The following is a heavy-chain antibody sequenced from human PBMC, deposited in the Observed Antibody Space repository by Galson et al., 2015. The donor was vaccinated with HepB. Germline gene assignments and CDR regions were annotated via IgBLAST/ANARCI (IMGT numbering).Heavy chain of an antibody. V-gene: IGHV3-48*04. J-gene: IGHJ4*02. CDR3: ARLEGTSDY. CDR1: GFTFSSYS. D-gene: IGHD1-1*01. Sequence: SLRLSCAASGFTFSSYSMIWVRQAPGKGLEWVSYISSSSSTIYYADSVKGRFTISRDNAKNSLYLQMNSLRAEDTAVYYCARLEGTSDYWGQGTLVTVSS. CDR2: ISSSSSTI.